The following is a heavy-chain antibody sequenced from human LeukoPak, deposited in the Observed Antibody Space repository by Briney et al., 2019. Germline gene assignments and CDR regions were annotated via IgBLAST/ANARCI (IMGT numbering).Heavy chain of an antibody. V-gene: IGHV4-59*01. CDR3: ARDTYCSGGSCYSFDY. Sequence: SETLSLTCTVSGGSISSYYWSWLRQPPGKGLEWIGYIYYSGSTNYNPSLKSRVTISVDTSKNRFSLKLSSVTAADTAVYYCARDTYCSGGSCYSFDYWGQGTLVTVSS. J-gene: IGHJ4*02. CDR2: IYYSGST. D-gene: IGHD2-15*01. CDR1: GGSISSYY.